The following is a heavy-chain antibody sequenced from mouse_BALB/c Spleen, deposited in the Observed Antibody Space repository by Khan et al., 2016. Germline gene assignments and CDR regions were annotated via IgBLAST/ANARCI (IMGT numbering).Heavy chain of an antibody. D-gene: IGHD1-2*01. CDR3: ARTARIKY. CDR1: GYSITSGYG. V-gene: IGHV3-2*02. Sequence: EVQLQESGPGLVKPSQSLSLTCTVTGYSITSGYGWNWIRQFPGNKLEWMGYISYSGSTNYNPSLKSRISITRDTSKHQFFLQLNSVTTEDAATYYYARTARIKYWGQGTTLTVSS. CDR2: ISYSGST. J-gene: IGHJ2*01.